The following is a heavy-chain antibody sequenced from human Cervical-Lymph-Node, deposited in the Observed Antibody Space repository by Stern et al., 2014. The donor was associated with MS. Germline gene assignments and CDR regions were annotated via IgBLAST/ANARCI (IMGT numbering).Heavy chain of an antibody. V-gene: IGHV1-46*03. Sequence: VQLVESGAEVKKPGASVKVSCKASGYTFTSYYMHWVRQAPGQGLEWMGIINPSGGSTSYAQKFQGRVTMTRDTSTSTVYMELSSLRYEDTAVYYCARSIVVVPAAAGLDYWGQGTLVTVSS. CDR3: ARSIVVVPAAAGLDY. D-gene: IGHD2-2*01. J-gene: IGHJ4*02. CDR2: INPSGGST. CDR1: GYTFTSYY.